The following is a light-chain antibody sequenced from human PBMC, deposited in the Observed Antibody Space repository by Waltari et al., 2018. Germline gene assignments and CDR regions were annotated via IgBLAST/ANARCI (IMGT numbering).Light chain of an antibody. J-gene: IGKJ1*01. CDR3: MQGTYWPPWT. V-gene: IGKV2-30*02. CDR2: KVS. Sequence: DVVMIQSPLSLPVTLGQPASISCRASQSLVHSDGNTYLNWFHQRPGQSPRRLIYKVSNRDSGVPDIITGSGSGTDFTLKISRVEAEDVGVYYCMQGTYWPPWTFGQGTKVEFK. CDR1: QSLVHSDGNTY.